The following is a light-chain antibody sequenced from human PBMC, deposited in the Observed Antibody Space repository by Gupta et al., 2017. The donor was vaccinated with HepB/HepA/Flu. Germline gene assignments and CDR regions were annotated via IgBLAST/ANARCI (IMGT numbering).Light chain of an antibody. CDR2: DVS. CDR3: FSYTGSSTYV. Sequence: QSALTQPPSVSGSPGQSVTISCTGTSSDVGSYNRVSWYQQPPGTAPKLMIYDVSNRPSGVPDRFSGSKSGNTAFLTISGLQAEDDADYYCFSYTGSSTYVFGSGSKVT. CDR1: SSDVGSYNR. J-gene: IGLJ1*01. V-gene: IGLV2-18*02.